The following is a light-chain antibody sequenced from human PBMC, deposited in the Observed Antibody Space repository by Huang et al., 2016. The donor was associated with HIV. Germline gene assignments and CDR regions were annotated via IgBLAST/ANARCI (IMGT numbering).Light chain of an antibody. Sequence: EIVLTQSPGTLSLSPGERATLSCRASQSVSSSYLAWYQQKPGQAPRLLLYGASSRATGIPDRCRGSGSGTDFTLTISRLEPEDFAVYYCQQYGSSPRTFGQGTKVEIK. CDR2: GAS. CDR1: QSVSSSY. V-gene: IGKV3-20*01. J-gene: IGKJ1*01. CDR3: QQYGSSPRT.